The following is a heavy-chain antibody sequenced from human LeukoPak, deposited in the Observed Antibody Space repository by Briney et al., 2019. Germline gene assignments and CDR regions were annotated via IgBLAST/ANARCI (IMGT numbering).Heavy chain of an antibody. CDR3: ARARFKGYSSSWYTS. CDR2: VDPEDGET. D-gene: IGHD6-13*01. V-gene: IGHV1-69-2*01. Sequence: ASVKVSCKVSGYTFTDYYMHWVQQAPGKGLEWMGLVDPEDGETIYAEKFQGRVTITADTSTDTAYMELSSLRSEDTAVYYCARARFKGYSSSWYTSWGQGTLVTVSS. CDR1: GYTFTDYY. J-gene: IGHJ4*02.